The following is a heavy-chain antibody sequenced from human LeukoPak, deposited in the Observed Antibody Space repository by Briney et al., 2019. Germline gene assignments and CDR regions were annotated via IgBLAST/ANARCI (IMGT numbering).Heavy chain of an antibody. J-gene: IGHJ4*02. D-gene: IGHD3-22*01. V-gene: IGHV3-23*01. Sequence: GGSLRLSCAASGFTFSSYAMSWVRQAPGKGLEWVSFISSGGNTDYADSVKGRFTISRDNSQNTLYLQMNSLRAEDTAVYYCAKSVYYDDGGYYYTDYWGQGTLVTVSS. CDR3: AKSVYYDDGGYYYTDY. CDR1: GFTFSSYA. CDR2: ISSGGNT.